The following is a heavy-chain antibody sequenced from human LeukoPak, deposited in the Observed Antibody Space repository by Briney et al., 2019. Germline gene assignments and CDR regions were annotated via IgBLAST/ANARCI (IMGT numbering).Heavy chain of an antibody. CDR3: ARPVGYYSYFDY. Sequence: GGSLRLSCAASGFTFSSYAMHWVRQAPGKGLEWVAVIPYDGSNKYYADSVKGRLNTLYLQMNSLRAEDTAVYYCARPVGYYSYFDYWGQGTLITVSS. CDR1: GFTFSSYA. CDR2: IPYDGSNK. V-gene: IGHV3-30-3*01. D-gene: IGHD3-22*01. J-gene: IGHJ4*02.